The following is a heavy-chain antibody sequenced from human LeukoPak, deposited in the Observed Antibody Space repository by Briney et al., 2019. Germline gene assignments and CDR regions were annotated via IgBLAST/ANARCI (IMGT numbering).Heavy chain of an antibody. D-gene: IGHD1-26*01. J-gene: IGHJ4*02. CDR1: GGSISSYY. V-gene: IGHV4-59*08. Sequence: PSETLSLTCTVSGGSISSYYWSRIRQPPGKGLEWIGYIYYSGSTNYNPSLKSRVTISVDTSKNQFSLKLSSVTAADTAVYYCARHNYVGADFDYWGQGTLVTVSS. CDR3: ARHNYVGADFDY. CDR2: IYYSGST.